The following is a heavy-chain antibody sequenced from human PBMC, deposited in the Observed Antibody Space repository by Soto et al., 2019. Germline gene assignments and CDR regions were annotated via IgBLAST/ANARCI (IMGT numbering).Heavy chain of an antibody. CDR3: ATGGHNDGYNFYHGMDV. CDR2: VIPLFDTA. Sequence: QVQVVQSGAEVKKPGSSVKVSCKVSGGIFTNNAISWVRQAPGQGREWLGGVIPLFDTAYYAQIYRGRLRISVDGATTTAYMELSGLTSADTAVYFCATGGHNDGYNFYHGMDVWGQGTTVTGS. CDR1: GGIFTNNA. V-gene: IGHV1-69*01. D-gene: IGHD3-16*01. J-gene: IGHJ6*02.